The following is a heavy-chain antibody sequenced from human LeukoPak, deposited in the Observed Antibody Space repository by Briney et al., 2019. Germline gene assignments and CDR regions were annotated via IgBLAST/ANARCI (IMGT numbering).Heavy chain of an antibody. J-gene: IGHJ4*02. CDR1: GASISNYY. Sequence: PSETLSLTCTVSGASISNYYWSWIRQPPREGLECIGYVSYSGRTNHNPSLKSRVTISADTSKNQFSLKLTSVTAADTAVYYCARHERGAENLDYWGQGTLVTVSS. D-gene: IGHD1-1*01. V-gene: IGHV4-59*08. CDR2: VSYSGRT. CDR3: ARHERGAENLDY.